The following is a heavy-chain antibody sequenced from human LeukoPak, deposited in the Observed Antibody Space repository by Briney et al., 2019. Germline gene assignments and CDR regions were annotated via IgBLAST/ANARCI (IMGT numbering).Heavy chain of an antibody. D-gene: IGHD1-1*01. CDR2: ISGSGGST. J-gene: IGHJ4*02. CDR3: AKVRRWNDDPFDY. Sequence: GGSLRLSCAASGFTFSSYAMSWVRQAPGEGLEWVSAISGSGGSTYYADSVKGRFTISRDNSKNTLYLQMNSLRAEDTAVYYCAKVRRWNDDPFDYWGQGTLVTVSS. CDR1: GFTFSSYA. V-gene: IGHV3-23*01.